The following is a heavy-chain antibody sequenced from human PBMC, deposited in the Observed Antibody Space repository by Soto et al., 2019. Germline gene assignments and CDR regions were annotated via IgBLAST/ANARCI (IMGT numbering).Heavy chain of an antibody. CDR1: CGSISSVGYS. CDR2: IYHSGST. J-gene: IGHJ6*02. D-gene: IGHD2-15*01. V-gene: IGHV4-30-2*01. CDR3: EGSGYYYYYGVDV. Sequence: SETLSLTYAVFCGSISSVGYSWSWIRQPPGKGPEWIGYIYHSGSTCYNPSLKSRVTISVDRSKNQFSLKLSSVTAADTAVYYCEGSGYYYYYGVDVWGQGTTVTVSS.